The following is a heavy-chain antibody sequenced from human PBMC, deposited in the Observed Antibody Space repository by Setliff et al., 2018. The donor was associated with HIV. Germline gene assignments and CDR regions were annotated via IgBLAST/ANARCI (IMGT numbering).Heavy chain of an antibody. V-gene: IGHV4-59*01. J-gene: IGHJ6*02. Sequence: LSLTCTVSGGSISSYYWNWIRQPPGKGLEWIGTIYHSGSTYYNPSLKSRVTISGDASNNQFSLNLTSVTTADTAVYYCARPVSKNFYGMDVWGLGTTVTVSS. CDR2: IYHSGST. CDR3: ARPVSKNFYGMDV. CDR1: GGSISSYY.